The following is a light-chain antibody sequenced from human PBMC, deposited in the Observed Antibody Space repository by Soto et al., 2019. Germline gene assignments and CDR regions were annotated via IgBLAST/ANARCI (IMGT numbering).Light chain of an antibody. CDR1: SSDVGGYNY. CDR2: DVS. J-gene: IGLJ2*01. V-gene: IGLV2-11*01. Sequence: QSALTQPRSVSGSPGQSVTISCTGTSSDVGGYNYVSWYQQHPGKAPRLMIYDVSKRPSGVPDRFSGSKSGNTASLAISGLQAEDEADYYGWSYAGSFVVFGGGTKLTVL. CDR3: WSYAGSFVV.